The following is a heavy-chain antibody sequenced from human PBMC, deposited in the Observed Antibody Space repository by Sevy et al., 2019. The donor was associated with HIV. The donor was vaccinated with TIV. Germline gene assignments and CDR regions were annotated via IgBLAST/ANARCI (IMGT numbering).Heavy chain of an antibody. CDR3: ARRKPTASYYHDSSGSQGYFDY. CDR1: EYRFSNYW. Sequence: GESLKISCKGSEYRFSNYWIGWVRQMPGKGLEWMGIIYPDDSDTRYSPSFQGQVTISVDKSINTAYLQWGSLKASDTAMYYCARRKPTASYYHDSSGSQGYFDYWGQGTLVTVST. D-gene: IGHD3-22*01. CDR2: IYPDDSDT. J-gene: IGHJ4*02. V-gene: IGHV5-51*01.